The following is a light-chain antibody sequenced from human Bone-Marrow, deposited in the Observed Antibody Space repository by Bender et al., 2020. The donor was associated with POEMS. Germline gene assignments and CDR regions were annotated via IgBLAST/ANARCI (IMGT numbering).Light chain of an antibody. CDR3: ATWDDSLNGWV. V-gene: IGLV1-44*01. CDR2: NNS. J-gene: IGLJ3*02. Sequence: QSVLTQPPSASGTPGQRVTISCSGSSSKFGSYPVNWYQQLPGAAPKLVIFNNSKRPSGVPDRFSGSNSGTSASLAISGVLSDDEADFYCATWDDSLNGWVFGGGTKLTVL. CDR1: SSKFGSYP.